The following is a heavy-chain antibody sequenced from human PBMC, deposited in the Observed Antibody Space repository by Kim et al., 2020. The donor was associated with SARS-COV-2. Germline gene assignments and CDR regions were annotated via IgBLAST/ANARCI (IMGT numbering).Heavy chain of an antibody. Sequence: SETLSLTCTVSGGSISSSSYYWGWIRQPPGKGLEWIGSIYYSGSTYYNPSLKSRVTISVDTSKNQFSLKLSSVTAADTAVYYCARPKQSEKYSGSYGAFDIWGQGTMVTVSS. J-gene: IGHJ3*02. CDR3: ARPKQSEKYSGSYGAFDI. V-gene: IGHV4-39*01. D-gene: IGHD1-26*01. CDR1: GGSISSSSYY. CDR2: IYYSGST.